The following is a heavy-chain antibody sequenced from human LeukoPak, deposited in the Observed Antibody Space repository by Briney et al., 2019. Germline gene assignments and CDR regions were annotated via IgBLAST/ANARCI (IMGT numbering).Heavy chain of an antibody. Sequence: SETLSLTCSVSGASIGTWYWGWIRQPAGKGLEWIGRIYTSGSTNYNPSLKSRVTMSMDTSKNQFSLNLSSVTAADTAMYYCARVRGSYFDYWGQGILVTVSS. V-gene: IGHV4-4*07. D-gene: IGHD3-10*01. CDR1: GASIGTWY. J-gene: IGHJ4*02. CDR2: IYTSGST. CDR3: ARVRGSYFDY.